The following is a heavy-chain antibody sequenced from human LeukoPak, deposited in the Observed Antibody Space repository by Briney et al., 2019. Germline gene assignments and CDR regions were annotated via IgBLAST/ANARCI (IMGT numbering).Heavy chain of an antibody. CDR3: AKLAKYFYGSETYYFFEH. D-gene: IGHD3-10*01. J-gene: IGHJ4*02. V-gene: IGHV3-7*01. Sequence: GGSLRLSCAASGFSFTTYWMSWVRQAPGKGLEWVANINQDGTEKYYVDSVKGRFTISRDSAKSSLYLQMNSLRVEDTAVYYCAKLAKYFYGSETYYFFEHWGQGTPVTASS. CDR1: GFSFTTYW. CDR2: INQDGTEK.